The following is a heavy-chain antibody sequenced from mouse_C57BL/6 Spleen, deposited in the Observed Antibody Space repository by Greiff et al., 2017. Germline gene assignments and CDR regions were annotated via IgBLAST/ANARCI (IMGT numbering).Heavy chain of an antibody. CDR1: GYTFTDYE. V-gene: IGHV1-15*01. CDR2: IDPETGGT. J-gene: IGHJ4*01. Sequence: VQLQQSGAELVRPGASVTLSCKASGYTFTDYEMHWVKQTPVHGLEWIGAIDPETGGTAYNQKFKGKAIQTANKSSSTAYMVLRSLASEDSAVYYGASQVASYYYAMDYWGQGTSVTVSS. CDR3: ASQVASYYYAMDY. D-gene: IGHD1-1*02.